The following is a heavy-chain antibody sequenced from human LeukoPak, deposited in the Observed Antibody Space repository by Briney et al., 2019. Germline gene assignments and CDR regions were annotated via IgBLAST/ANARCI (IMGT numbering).Heavy chain of an antibody. CDR2: IGSNSYTP. D-gene: IGHD3-10*01. Sequence: GGSLRLSCAASGFAFSSYAMTWVRQAPGEALEWVSSIGSNSYTPYYTDSVKGRFTISRDNSKNTLYLQMNSLRAEDTAVYFCAKYLRSGSRTADYWGQGTLVTVSS. CDR1: GFAFSSYA. J-gene: IGHJ4*02. CDR3: AKYLRSGSRTADY. V-gene: IGHV3-23*01.